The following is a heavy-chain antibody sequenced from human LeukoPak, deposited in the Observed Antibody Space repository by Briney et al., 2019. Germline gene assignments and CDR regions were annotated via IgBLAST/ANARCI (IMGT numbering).Heavy chain of an antibody. CDR3: ARLLAGRYYYYGMDV. CDR2: IDPSDSYT. Sequence: GESLKISCKGSGYSFTSYWISWVRQMPGKGLEWMGRIDPSDSYTNNSPSFQGHVTISADKSISTAYLQWSSLKASDTAMYYCARLLAGRYYYYGMDVWGQGTTVTVSS. CDR1: GYSFTSYW. D-gene: IGHD6-19*01. V-gene: IGHV5-10-1*01. J-gene: IGHJ6*02.